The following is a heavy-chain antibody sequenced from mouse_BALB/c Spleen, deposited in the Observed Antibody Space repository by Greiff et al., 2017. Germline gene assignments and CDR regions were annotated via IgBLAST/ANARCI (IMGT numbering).Heavy chain of an antibody. CDR1: GFTFSSYA. J-gene: IGHJ4*01. CDR3: ARREGNHAMDY. D-gene: IGHD2-1*01. V-gene: IGHV5-9-4*01. Sequence: EVQLVESGGGLVKPGGSLKLSCAASGFTFSSYAMSWVRQSPEKRLEWVAEISSGGSYTYYPDTVTGRFTISRDNAKNTLYLEMSSLRSEDTAMYYCARREGNHAMDYWGQGTSVTVSS. CDR2: ISSGGSYT.